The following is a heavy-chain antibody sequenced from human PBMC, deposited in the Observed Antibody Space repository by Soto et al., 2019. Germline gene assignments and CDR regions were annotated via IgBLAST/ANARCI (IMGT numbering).Heavy chain of an antibody. J-gene: IGHJ4*02. CDR1: GFTFSSYA. D-gene: IGHD3-22*01. V-gene: IGHV3-23*01. CDR2: ISGSGGSI. Sequence: PGGSLRLSCAASGFTFSSYAMSWVRQAPGKGLEWVSAISGSGGSIYYADSVKGRFTISRDNAKNSLYLQMNSLRDEDTAVYYCARAPQRGYDSSGYYFPYWGQGTLVTVSS. CDR3: ARAPQRGYDSSGYYFPY.